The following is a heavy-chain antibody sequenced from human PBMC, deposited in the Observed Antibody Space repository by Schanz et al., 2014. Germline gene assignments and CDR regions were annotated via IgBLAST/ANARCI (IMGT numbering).Heavy chain of an antibody. J-gene: IGHJ6*02. Sequence: QVQLVESGGGVVRPGRSLRLSCAASGFTFNNYGMHWVRQAPGKGLEWVAVIWYDGTDRYYADSVKGRFTISRDNSKNTLYLQMNSLRAEDTAVYYCAKGSMAARPLLPTDDVFSLPSFWGQGTTVTVSS. D-gene: IGHD6-6*01. CDR3: AKGSMAARPLLPTDDVFSLPSF. V-gene: IGHV3-33*06. CDR2: IWYDGTDR. CDR1: GFTFNNYG.